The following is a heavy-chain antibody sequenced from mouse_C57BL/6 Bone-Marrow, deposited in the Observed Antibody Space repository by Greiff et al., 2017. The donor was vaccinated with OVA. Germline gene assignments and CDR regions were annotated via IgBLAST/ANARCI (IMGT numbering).Heavy chain of an antibody. V-gene: IGHV10-3*01. Sequence: EVKLVESGGGLVQPKGSLKLSCAASGFTFNTYAMHWVRQAPGKGLEWVARIRSKSSNYATYYADSVKDRFTISRDDSQSMLYLQMNNLKTEDTAMYYCVRGRHYSNPYGYFDVWGTGTTVTVSS. CDR3: VRGRHYSNPYGYFDV. CDR2: IRSKSSNYAT. CDR1: GFTFNTYA. D-gene: IGHD2-5*01. J-gene: IGHJ1*03.